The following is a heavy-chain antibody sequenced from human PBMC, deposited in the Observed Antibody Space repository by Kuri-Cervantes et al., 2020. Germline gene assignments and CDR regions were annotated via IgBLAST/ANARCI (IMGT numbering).Heavy chain of an antibody. J-gene: IGHJ3*02. CDR3: ARDQRYYGSGSDAFDI. Sequence: SETLSLTCAVYGGSFSGYYWSWIRQPPGKGLEWIGEINHSGSTNYNPSLKSRVTISVDKSKNQFSLKLSSVTAADTAVYYCARDQRYYGSGSDAFDIWGQGTTVTVSS. V-gene: IGHV4-34*01. CDR2: INHSGST. CDR1: GGSFSGYY. D-gene: IGHD3-10*01.